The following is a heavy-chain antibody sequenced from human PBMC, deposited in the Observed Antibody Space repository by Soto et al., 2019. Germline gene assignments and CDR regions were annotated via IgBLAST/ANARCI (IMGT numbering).Heavy chain of an antibody. CDR1: EFTFANAW. D-gene: IGHD4-17*01. V-gene: IGHV3-15*01. CDR2: IKSKADGGTT. Sequence: EVQLVESGGDLVKPGGSLRLSCAASEFTFANAWISWVRQAPGKGLEWFGRIKSKADGGTTDYAAPVKGRFTISRDESQNTLYLQMNSLKTEDTAVYYCTSLYYGHWGQGTLVTVSS. J-gene: IGHJ4*02. CDR3: TSLYYGH.